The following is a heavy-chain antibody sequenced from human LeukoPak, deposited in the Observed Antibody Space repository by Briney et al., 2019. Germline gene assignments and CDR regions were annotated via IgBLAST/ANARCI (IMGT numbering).Heavy chain of an antibody. CDR2: MNPNSGNT. J-gene: IGHJ5*02. Sequence: ASVKVSCEASGYTFTSYDINWVRQATGQGLEWMGWMNPNSGNTGYAQKFQGRVTITRNTSKSTAYMELNRLRSEDTDVYYCARGVDIVATGDWFDPWGQGTLVTVSS. D-gene: IGHD5-12*01. CDR1: GYTFTSYD. CDR3: ARGVDIVATGDWFDP. V-gene: IGHV1-8*03.